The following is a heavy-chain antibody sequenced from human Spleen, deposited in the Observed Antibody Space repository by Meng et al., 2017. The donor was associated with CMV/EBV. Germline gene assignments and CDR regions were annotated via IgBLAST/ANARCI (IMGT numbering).Heavy chain of an antibody. CDR1: GFTFSSYT. Sequence: GGSLRLSCAASGFTFSSYTMSWVRQVSGKGLEWVSDISGSGGYTYYADSVKGRFTIPRDNSKNTLYLQMNSLRAEDTAVYYCANAGDSSGYYMGNFDDWGQGTLVTVSS. D-gene: IGHD3-22*01. CDR3: ANAGDSSGYYMGNFDD. J-gene: IGHJ4*02. V-gene: IGHV3-23*01. CDR2: ISGSGGYT.